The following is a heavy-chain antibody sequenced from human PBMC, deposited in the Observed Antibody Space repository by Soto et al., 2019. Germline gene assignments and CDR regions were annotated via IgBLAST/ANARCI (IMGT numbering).Heavy chain of an antibody. V-gene: IGHV1-69*02. CDR2: IIPILGIA. Sequence: QVQLVQSGAEVKKPGSSVKVSCKASGGTFSSYTISWVRQAPGQGLEWMGRIIPILGIANYAQKFQGRVTXLADKSTSTAYMELSSLRSEDTAVYYCVSALRITDYWGQGTLVTVSS. CDR1: GGTFSSYT. D-gene: IGHD3-10*01. CDR3: VSALRITDY. J-gene: IGHJ4*02.